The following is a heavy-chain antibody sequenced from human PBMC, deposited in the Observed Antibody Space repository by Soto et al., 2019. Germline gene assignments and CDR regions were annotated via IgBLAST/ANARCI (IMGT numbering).Heavy chain of an antibody. CDR1: GFSFSNAW. D-gene: IGHD5-18*01. Sequence: CMRLACAASGFSFSNAWMNWVRQAPGKGLEWVSYISSSSSTIYYADSVKGRFTISRDNAKNSLYLQMNSLRAEDTAVYYCARDYSSYGPFDYWGQGTLVTVSS. CDR3: ARDYSSYGPFDY. CDR2: ISSSSSTI. J-gene: IGHJ4*02. V-gene: IGHV3-48*01.